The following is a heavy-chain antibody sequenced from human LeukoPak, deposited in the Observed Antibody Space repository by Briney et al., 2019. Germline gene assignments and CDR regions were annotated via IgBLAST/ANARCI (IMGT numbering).Heavy chain of an antibody. J-gene: IGHJ4*02. CDR2: IYYSGNT. Sequence: SETLSLTCTVSVGSISGYYWSWIRQPPWKRLEWIGYIYYSGNTNYNPSHKSRVTISVDTSKNQFSLKLNSVTAADTAFYYCARGRGMDTAMFDYWGQGALVTVSS. CDR3: ARGRGMDTAMFDY. V-gene: IGHV4-59*01. D-gene: IGHD5-18*01. CDR1: VGSISGYY.